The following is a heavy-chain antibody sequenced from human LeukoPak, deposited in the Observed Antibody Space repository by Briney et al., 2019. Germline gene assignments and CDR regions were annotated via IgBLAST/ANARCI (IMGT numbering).Heavy chain of an antibody. CDR3: AKEVRGDAFDI. CDR1: GSTFTSYW. D-gene: IGHD3-16*01. V-gene: IGHV3-7*04. J-gene: IGHJ3*02. CDR2: IKQDGSEK. Sequence: GGSLRLSCAASGSTFTSYWMTWVRQAPGKGLEWVANIKQDGSEKYYVDSVKGRFTISRDNAKNSLYLQMNSLRAEETGVYYCAKEVRGDAFDIWGQGTMVTVSS.